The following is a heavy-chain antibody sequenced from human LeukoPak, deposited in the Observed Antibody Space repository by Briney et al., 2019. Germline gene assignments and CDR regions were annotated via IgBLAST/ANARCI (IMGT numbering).Heavy chain of an antibody. CDR1: GGSISSGSYY. D-gene: IGHD1-26*01. CDR3: ARRDSGSYSNFDY. Sequence: SETLSLTCTVSGGSISSGSYYWSWIRQPAGKGLEWIGRIYTSGSTNYNPSLKSRVTISVDTSKNQFSLKLSPVSAADTAVYYCARRDSGSYSNFDYWGQGTLVTVSS. J-gene: IGHJ4*02. CDR2: IYTSGST. V-gene: IGHV4-61*02.